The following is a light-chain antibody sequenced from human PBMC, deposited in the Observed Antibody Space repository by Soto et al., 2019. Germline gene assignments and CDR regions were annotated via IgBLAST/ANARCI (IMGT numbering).Light chain of an antibody. Sequence: AIRMTQSPSSLSASTGDRVTITCRASQGISSYLAWYQQKPGKAPKLLIYAASTLQSGFPSRFSGSGSGTDFTLTISCLQSEDFSTYYCHQYYSYPPFTFGTGTKVDIK. J-gene: IGKJ3*01. CDR2: AAS. CDR3: HQYYSYPPFT. V-gene: IGKV1-8*01. CDR1: QGISSY.